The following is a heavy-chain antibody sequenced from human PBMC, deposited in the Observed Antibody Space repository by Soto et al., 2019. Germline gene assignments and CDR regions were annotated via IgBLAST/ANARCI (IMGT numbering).Heavy chain of an antibody. J-gene: IGHJ4*02. V-gene: IGHV2-70*04. Sequence: SGPTLVNPTQTLTLTCTFSGFSLSTNGMRVTWIRQPPGKALEWLASIDWDDDKFYSTALKTRLTISKDTSKNQVVFTMTNMDPVDTATYYCARMRCSSSSCYYIDYWGQGALVTVSS. CDR2: IDWDDDK. CDR1: GFSLSTNGMR. D-gene: IGHD2-2*01. CDR3: ARMRCSSSSCYYIDY.